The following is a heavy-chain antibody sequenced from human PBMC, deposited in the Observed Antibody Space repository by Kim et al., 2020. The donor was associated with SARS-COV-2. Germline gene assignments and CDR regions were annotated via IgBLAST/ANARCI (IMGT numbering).Heavy chain of an antibody. V-gene: IGHV3-23*01. CDR2: IKTAKTTT. CDR1: GITLYNYA. Sequence: GGSLRLSCAGSGITLYNYAMSWVRQAPGKGLEYVSAIKTAKTTTHYADSVRGRFTISRDNSKNTLYLQMDSLRAEDTAVYYCAKDLLRWAFDVWGQGTLV. D-gene: IGHD3-16*01. J-gene: IGHJ3*01. CDR3: AKDLLRWAFDV.